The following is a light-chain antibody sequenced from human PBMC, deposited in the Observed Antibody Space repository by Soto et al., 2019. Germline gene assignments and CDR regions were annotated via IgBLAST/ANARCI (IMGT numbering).Light chain of an antibody. J-gene: IGLJ1*01. CDR2: DVS. CDR3: SSYTSSFKLAV. Sequence: QSVLTQPASVSGSPGQSITIFCTGTSSGVGGYNYVSWYQQHPGSAPKLMIYDVSSRPSGVSNRFSGSKSGNTASLTISGLQAEDEADYYCSSYTSSFKLAVFGSGTKVTVL. V-gene: IGLV2-14*03. CDR1: SSGVGGYNY.